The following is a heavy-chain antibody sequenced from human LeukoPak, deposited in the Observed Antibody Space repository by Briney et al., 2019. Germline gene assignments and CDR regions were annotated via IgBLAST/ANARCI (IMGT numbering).Heavy chain of an antibody. J-gene: IGHJ4*02. D-gene: IGHD4-17*01. CDR3: VRGETAVTSNLDY. V-gene: IGHV3-48*02. Sequence: GGSLRLSCAASGFTFNAYCMNWVRQAPGMGLEWVSYISSSGSTIYYADSVKGRYTISRDNAKNSLSLQMNSLRDEDTAVYYCVRGETAVTSNLDYWGRGTLSPSPQ. CDR1: GFTFNAYC. CDR2: ISSSGSTI.